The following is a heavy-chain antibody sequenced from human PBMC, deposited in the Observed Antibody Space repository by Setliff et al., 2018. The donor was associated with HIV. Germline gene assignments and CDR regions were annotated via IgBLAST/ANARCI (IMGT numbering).Heavy chain of an antibody. D-gene: IGHD2-15*01. J-gene: IGHJ5*02. V-gene: IGHV4-34*01. CDR2: VTHSGST. Sequence: ASETLSLTCAVYGGSLSGFYWTFIRQSPGKGLEWIGEVTHSGSTTYDPSLKSRITISVDTPQNQFSLTLTSVTAADTAVYYCARGYCGGGICYSPNWLDPWGQGTLVTVSS. CDR3: ARGYCGGGICYSPNWLDP. CDR1: GGSLSGFY.